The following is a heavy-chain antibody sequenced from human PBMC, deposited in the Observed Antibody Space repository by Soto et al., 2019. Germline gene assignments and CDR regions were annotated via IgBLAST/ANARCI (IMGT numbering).Heavy chain of an antibody. V-gene: IGHV5-10-1*01. Sequence: GESLKISCKGSGFSFTNYWISWVREMPGKGLEWMGNIDPVDSYANYSPSFQGHVTFSVDTSISTAYLQWSSLKASDTAMYFCARIESIARNWFDPWGQGTLVTVSS. CDR2: IDPVDSYA. J-gene: IGHJ5*02. D-gene: IGHD6-13*01. CDR3: ARIESIARNWFDP. CDR1: GFSFTNYW.